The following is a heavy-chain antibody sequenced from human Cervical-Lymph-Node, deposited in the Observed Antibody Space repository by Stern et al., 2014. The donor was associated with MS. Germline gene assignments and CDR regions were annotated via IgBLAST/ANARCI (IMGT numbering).Heavy chain of an antibody. J-gene: IGHJ4*02. D-gene: IGHD2-15*01. CDR2: VWQDGSNK. CDR3: TRDPRGYCSGGSCYQGFFDS. Sequence: VQLVESGGGVVQPGRSLRLSCAASGFIFRNSGMHWVRQAPGKGLEWVAVVWQDGSNKYYADSVKGRFTISRDNSNNMGDLQMNSLRVEDMGIYYCTRDPRGYCSGGSCYQGFFDSWGRGTLVTVSS. CDR1: GFIFRNSG. V-gene: IGHV3-33*01.